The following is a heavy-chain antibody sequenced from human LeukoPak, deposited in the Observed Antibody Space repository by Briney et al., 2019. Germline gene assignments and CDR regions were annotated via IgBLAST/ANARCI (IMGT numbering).Heavy chain of an antibody. V-gene: IGHV1-8*03. Sequence: ASVKVSCKASGYTFTGYYMHWVRQATGQGLEWMGWMNPNSGNTGYAQKFQGRVTITRNTSVSTAYMELSSLRSEDTAVYYCARSLSTYYDFWSAHRYYYYYMDVWGKGTTVTVSS. CDR1: GYTFTGYY. D-gene: IGHD3-3*01. CDR2: MNPNSGNT. J-gene: IGHJ6*03. CDR3: ARSLSTYYDFWSAHRYYYYYMDV.